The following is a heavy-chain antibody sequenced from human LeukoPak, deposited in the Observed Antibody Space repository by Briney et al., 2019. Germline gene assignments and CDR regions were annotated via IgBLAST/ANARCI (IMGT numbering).Heavy chain of an antibody. CDR2: VSYSGTT. CDR1: GVSISSSSFF. J-gene: IGHJ4*02. Sequence: SETLSLTCTVSGVSISSSSFFWAWIRQPPRKGLEWIGTVSYSGTTYYSPSLKSRVTISVDTSKNQFSLRLTSVTAADTALYYCAKLTCSSTFCPLDYWGQGTLVTVSS. D-gene: IGHD2-2*01. CDR3: AKLTCSSTFCPLDY. V-gene: IGHV4-39*01.